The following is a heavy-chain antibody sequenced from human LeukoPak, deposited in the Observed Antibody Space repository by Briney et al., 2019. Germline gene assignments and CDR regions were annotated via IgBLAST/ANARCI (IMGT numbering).Heavy chain of an antibody. CDR1: GFTFSSYS. CDR2: ISSGGSTI. Sequence: QSGGSLRLSCAASGFTFSSYSMHWVRQAPGKGLEWVSYISSGGSTIYYADSVEGRFTISRDNAKRSLYLQVSSLRAEDTAVYYCARAPTAGLIYYFDYWGQGTLVTVSS. CDR3: ARAPTAGLIYYFDY. D-gene: IGHD1-26*01. V-gene: IGHV3-48*01. J-gene: IGHJ4*02.